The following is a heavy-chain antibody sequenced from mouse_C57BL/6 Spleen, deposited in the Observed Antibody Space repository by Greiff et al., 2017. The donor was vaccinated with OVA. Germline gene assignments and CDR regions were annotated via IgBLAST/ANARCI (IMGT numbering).Heavy chain of an antibody. D-gene: IGHD1-1*01. CDR3: ARDLTTVVATNY. CDR2: IYPGSGST. CDR1: GYTFTSYW. Sequence: QVQLQQPGAELVKPGASVKMSCKASGYTFTSYWITWVKQRPGQGLEWIGDIYPGSGSTNYNEKFKSKATLTVDTSSSTAYMQLSSLTSEDSAVYDCARDLTTVVATNYWGQGTTLTVSS. V-gene: IGHV1-55*01. J-gene: IGHJ2*01.